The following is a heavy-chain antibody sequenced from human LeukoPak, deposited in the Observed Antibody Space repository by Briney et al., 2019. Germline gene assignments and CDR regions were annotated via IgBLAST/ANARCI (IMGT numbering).Heavy chain of an antibody. D-gene: IGHD3-22*01. CDR2: ISAHNGHT. J-gene: IGHJ4*02. CDR1: GHSFTTYG. V-gene: IGHV1-18*01. Sequence: ASVKVSCKTSGHSFTTYGITWVRQAPGQGLEWMGWISAHNGHTNYAQNLQGRVTMTTDTSTNTAYMELSSLRPEDTAVYYCARDLNYYDSSGLYFDYWGQGTLVTVSS. CDR3: ARDLNYYDSSGLYFDY.